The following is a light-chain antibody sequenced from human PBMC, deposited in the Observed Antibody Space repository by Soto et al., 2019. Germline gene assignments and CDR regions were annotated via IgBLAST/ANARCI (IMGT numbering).Light chain of an antibody. Sequence: EIVMTQSPATLSVSPGERATLYCRASQSVSSNLACYQQKPGQAPRLLIYGASNRATGIPARFSGSGSGTEFPHNIISLKAEYFAVYYYQQNNNWPPMAFGHGTKLE. CDR1: QSVSSN. CDR2: GAS. J-gene: IGKJ1*01. V-gene: IGKV3-15*01. CDR3: QQNNNWPPMA.